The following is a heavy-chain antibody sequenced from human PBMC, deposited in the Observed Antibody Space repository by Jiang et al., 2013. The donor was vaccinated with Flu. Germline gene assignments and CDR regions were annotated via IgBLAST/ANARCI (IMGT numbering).Heavy chain of an antibody. Sequence: GSGLVKPSETLSLTCTVSGGSVSSGSYYWSWIRQPPGKGLEWIGYIYYSGSTNYNPSLKSRVTISVDTSKNQFSLKLSSVTAADTAVYYCARGAATLIVGATRAFDYWGQG. CDR2: IYYSGST. J-gene: IGHJ4*02. D-gene: IGHD1-26*01. CDR3: ARGAATLIVGATRAFDY. V-gene: IGHV4-61*01. CDR1: GGSVSSGSYY.